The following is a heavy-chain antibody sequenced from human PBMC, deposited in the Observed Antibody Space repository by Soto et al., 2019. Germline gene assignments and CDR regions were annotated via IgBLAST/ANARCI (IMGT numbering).Heavy chain of an antibody. CDR1: GGTFSSYA. D-gene: IGHD1-26*01. CDR3: ARVSGSYDNWFDP. Sequence: SVKVSCKASGGTFSSYAISWVRQAPGHGLEWMGGIIPIFGTANYAQKFQGRVTITADESTSTAYMELSSLRSEDTAVYYCARVSGSYDNWFDPWGQGTLVTVSS. CDR2: IIPIFGTA. V-gene: IGHV1-69*13. J-gene: IGHJ5*02.